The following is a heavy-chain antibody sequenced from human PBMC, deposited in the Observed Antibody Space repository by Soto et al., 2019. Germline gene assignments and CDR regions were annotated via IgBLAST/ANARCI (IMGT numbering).Heavy chain of an antibody. CDR2: ITWNSGNI. J-gene: IGHJ4*01. Sequence: EVQLVESGGGLVRPGRYLRLSCTASGFTFDDYAMPWVRQAPGRGLEWVSGITWNSGNIAYADSVKGRFTIARDDDNNSLYLQMNSLRPEDTALYYCVKDSYADFHRVLSTAEYLFDYWGHGTLVTVSS. CDR3: VKDSYADFHRVLSTAEYLFDY. V-gene: IGHV3-9*01. D-gene: IGHD2-2*01. CDR1: GFTFDDYA.